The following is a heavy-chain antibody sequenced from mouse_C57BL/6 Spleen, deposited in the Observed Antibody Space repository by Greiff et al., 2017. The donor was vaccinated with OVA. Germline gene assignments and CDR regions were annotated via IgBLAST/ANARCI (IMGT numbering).Heavy chain of an antibody. CDR3: ASYYEYGYAMDY. CDR2: ISYDGSN. J-gene: IGHJ4*01. D-gene: IGHD2-4*01. Sequence: EVQRVESGPGLVKPSQSLSLTCSVPGYSITSGYYWNWIRQFPGNKLEWMGYISYDGSNNYNPSLKNRISITRDTSKNQFFLKLNSVTTEDTATYYCASYYEYGYAMDYWGQGTSVTVSS. CDR1: GYSITSGYY. V-gene: IGHV3-6*01.